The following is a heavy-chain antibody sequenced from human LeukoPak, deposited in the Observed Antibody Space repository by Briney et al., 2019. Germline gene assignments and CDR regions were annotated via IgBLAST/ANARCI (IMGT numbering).Heavy chain of an antibody. CDR1: GYRFTSYW. D-gene: IGHD6-13*01. V-gene: IGHV5-51*01. J-gene: IGHJ4*02. CDR3: ARRDSSSKHFDY. CDR2: IYPGDSDT. Sequence: GESLKISFKGSGYRFTSYWIGWVRQMPGKGLEWMGIIYPGDSDTRYSPSFQGQVTISGDKSISTAYVQWSSLKASDTAMYYCARRDSSSKHFDYWGQGTLVTVSS.